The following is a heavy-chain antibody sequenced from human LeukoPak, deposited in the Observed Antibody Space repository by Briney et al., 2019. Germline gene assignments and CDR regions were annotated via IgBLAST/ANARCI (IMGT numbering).Heavy chain of an antibody. D-gene: IGHD3-16*02. Sequence: KPGGSLRLSCAASGFTFSSYSMNWVRQAPGKGLEWVSSISSSSSYIYYADSVKGRFTISRDNAKNSLYLQMNSLRAEDTAVYYCARIVIRGSGPTDYWGQGTLVTVS. CDR3: ARIVIRGSGPTDY. J-gene: IGHJ4*02. CDR1: GFTFSSYS. V-gene: IGHV3-21*01. CDR2: ISSSSSYI.